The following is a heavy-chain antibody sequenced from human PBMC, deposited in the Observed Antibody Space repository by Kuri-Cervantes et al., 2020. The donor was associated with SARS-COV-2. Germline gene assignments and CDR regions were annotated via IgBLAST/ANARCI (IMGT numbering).Heavy chain of an antibody. J-gene: IGHJ4*02. CDR3: ARFETGVSTTGTEN. D-gene: IGHD2-8*02. V-gene: IGHV3-21*01. Sequence: GESLEISCATSGFTFSAYSMNWVRQAPGKGLGWVSSISSGSEYILYADSAKGRFTISRDNAKNSLFLQMNSLRADDTAIYYCARFETGVSTTGTENWGQGTLVTVSS. CDR1: GFTFSAYS. CDR2: ISSGSEYI.